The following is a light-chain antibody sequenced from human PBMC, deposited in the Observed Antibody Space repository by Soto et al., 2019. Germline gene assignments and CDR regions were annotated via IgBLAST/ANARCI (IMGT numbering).Light chain of an antibody. CDR2: DAS. CDR1: QSVSSY. V-gene: IGKV3-11*01. CDR3: QQRSNWLSIT. Sequence: DIVLTQSPATLSLSPGERATLSCRASQSVSSYLAWYQQKPGQAPRLLIYDASNRATGIPARFSGSGSGTDFTLTISSLEPADFAVYYCQQRSNWLSITFGQGTRLEIK. J-gene: IGKJ5*01.